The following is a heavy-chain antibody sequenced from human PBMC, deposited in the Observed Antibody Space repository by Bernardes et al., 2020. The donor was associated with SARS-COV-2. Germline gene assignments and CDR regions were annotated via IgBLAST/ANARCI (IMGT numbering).Heavy chain of an antibody. Sequence: GGALRLSCAASGFTFSSSCMSWVRQAPGMGLEWVANIKQDGSEKYYVDSVKGRFTISRDNAKNSLYLQMKSLRAEDTAVYYCARVSGSSWYFDLWGRGTLVTVSS. V-gene: IGHV3-7*01. CDR2: IKQDGSEK. CDR1: GFTFSSSC. CDR3: ARVSGSSWYFDL. J-gene: IGHJ2*01. D-gene: IGHD6-13*01.